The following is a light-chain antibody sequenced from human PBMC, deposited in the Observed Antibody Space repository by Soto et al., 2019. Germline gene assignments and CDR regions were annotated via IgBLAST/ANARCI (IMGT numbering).Light chain of an antibody. CDR2: GAS. J-gene: IGKJ4*01. Sequence: EIVMTQSPATLSASPGERATLSCRASQSVYSNLAWYQQRPGQAPRLLTYGASTRATGIPDRFSGTGSGTEFTLTIDSLQSEDFAVYHCQQYNNWPLTFGGGTKVDIK. V-gene: IGKV3-15*01. CDR3: QQYNNWPLT. CDR1: QSVYSN.